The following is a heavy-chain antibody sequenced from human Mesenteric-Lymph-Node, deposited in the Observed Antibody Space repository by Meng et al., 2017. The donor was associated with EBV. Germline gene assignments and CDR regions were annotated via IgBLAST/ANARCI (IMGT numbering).Heavy chain of an antibody. CDR2: ISSSGSYI. V-gene: IGHV3-21*01. Sequence: EVHMVESGGGLVKPGGSLSLPCAASGFTFSRFTMSWGRQAPGTGLEWVSSISSSGSYIYYADSVKGRFTISRDNADNSLFLQMNSLRAGDTAVYYCAGLDGSGIFYWGRGTLVTVSS. J-gene: IGHJ4*02. CDR3: AGLDGSGIFY. CDR1: GFTFSRFT. D-gene: IGHD3-10*01.